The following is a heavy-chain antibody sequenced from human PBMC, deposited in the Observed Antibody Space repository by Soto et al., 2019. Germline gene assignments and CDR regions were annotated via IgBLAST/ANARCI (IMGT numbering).Heavy chain of an antibody. CDR2: IYYSGST. CDR1: GGSISSYY. D-gene: IGHD5-18*01. V-gene: IGHV4-59*01. J-gene: IGHJ5*02. CDR3: ARGGGYSYGRNNWFGP. Sequence: PSETLSLTCTVSGGSISSYYWSWIRQPPGKGLEWIGYIYYSGSTNYNPSLKSRVTISVDTSKNQFSLKLSSVTAADTAVYYCARGGGYSYGRNNWFGPWGQGTLVTVSS.